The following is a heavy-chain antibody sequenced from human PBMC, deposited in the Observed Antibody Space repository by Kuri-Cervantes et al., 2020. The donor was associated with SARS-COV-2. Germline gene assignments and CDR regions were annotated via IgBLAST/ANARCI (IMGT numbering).Heavy chain of an antibody. CDR3: AKPTGLIAARRWFDP. Sequence: LSLPCAASGFTFSSYAMSWVRQAPGKGLEWVSAISGSGGSTYYADSVKGRFTISRDNSKNTLYLQMNSLRAEDTAVYYCAKPTGLIAARRWFDPWGQGTLVTVSS. D-gene: IGHD6-6*01. V-gene: IGHV3-23*01. CDR1: GFTFSSYA. J-gene: IGHJ5*02. CDR2: ISGSGGST.